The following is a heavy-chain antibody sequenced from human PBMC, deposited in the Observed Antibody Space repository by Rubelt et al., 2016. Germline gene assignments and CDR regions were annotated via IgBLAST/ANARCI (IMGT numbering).Heavy chain of an antibody. Sequence: GSGGDVVQPGRSLRLSCAASGFTFSSYWMHWVRQAPGKGLVWVSRIKTDETTTNYADSVKGRFTISRDNAKNTLYLQVDSLRAEDTAVYYCARGWLGGCSSTNCRTWDYWGQGTPVTVSS. CDR1: GFTFSSYW. CDR2: IKTDETTT. D-gene: IGHD2-2*01. J-gene: IGHJ4*02. CDR3: ARGWLGGCSSTNCRTWDY. V-gene: IGHV3-74*02.